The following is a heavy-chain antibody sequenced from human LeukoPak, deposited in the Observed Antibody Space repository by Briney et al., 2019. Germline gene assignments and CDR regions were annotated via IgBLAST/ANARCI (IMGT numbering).Heavy chain of an antibody. V-gene: IGHV3-23*01. CDR1: GFTLSSYA. CDR3: ANRVRGTYYFDS. D-gene: IGHD2-15*01. Sequence: GGSLRLSCAASGFTLSSYAMSWVRQAPGKGLEWVSAISGSGGSTYYADSVKGRFTISRDNSKNTLYLQMNSLSAEDTAVYYCANRVRGTYYFDSWGQGTLVTVSS. J-gene: IGHJ4*02. CDR2: ISGSGGST.